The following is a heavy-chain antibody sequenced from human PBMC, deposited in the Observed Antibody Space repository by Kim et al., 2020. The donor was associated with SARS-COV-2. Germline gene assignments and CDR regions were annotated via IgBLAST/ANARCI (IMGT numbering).Heavy chain of an antibody. CDR2: ISGSGDRI. V-gene: IGHV3-23*01. J-gene: IGHJ4*02. Sequence: GGSLRLSCAASGFAFSDYDMSWVRQAPGMGLEWVSVISGSGDRIYYADFVKGRFTISRDNSKNTLYLQRSSLRVEDTAIYYCAKDFVFMRRMGVTEKLDCWGQGTLVTVSS. CDR3: AKDFVFMRRMGVTEKLDC. D-gene: IGHD2-21*02. CDR1: GFAFSDYD.